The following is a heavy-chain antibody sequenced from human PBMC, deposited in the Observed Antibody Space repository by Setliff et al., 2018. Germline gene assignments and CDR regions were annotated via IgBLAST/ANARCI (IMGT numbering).Heavy chain of an antibody. D-gene: IGHD6-19*01. V-gene: IGHV4-34*01. Sequence: SETLSLTCAVYGGSFSGYYWNWIRQPPGKGLEWIGEINHSGSTYYNPSLKSRVTISVDTSKNQFSLKLNSVTAADMAVYYCAREQWLDPPGYYYMDVWAKGTTVTVSS. CDR2: INHSGST. J-gene: IGHJ6*03. CDR3: AREQWLDPPGYYYMDV. CDR1: GGSFSGYY.